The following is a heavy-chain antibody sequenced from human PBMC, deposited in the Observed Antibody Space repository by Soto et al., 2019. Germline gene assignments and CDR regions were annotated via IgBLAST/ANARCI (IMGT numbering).Heavy chain of an antibody. CDR2: IDWDDDK. D-gene: IGHD1-26*01. CDR3: ARDRIEPGLAY. CDR1: GFSLSTSGMR. Sequence: LVNPTQTLTLTCTFSGFSLSTSGMRVSWIRQPPGKALEWLARIDWDDDKFYSTSLKTRLTISKDTSKNQVVLTMTNMDPVDTATYYCARDRIEPGLAYSGQGTLVTGSS. V-gene: IGHV2-70*04. J-gene: IGHJ4*02.